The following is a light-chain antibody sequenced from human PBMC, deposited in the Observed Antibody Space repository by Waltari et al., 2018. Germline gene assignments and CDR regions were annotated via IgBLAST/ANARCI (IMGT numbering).Light chain of an antibody. CDR2: EGK. CDR3: QHRHNWPPEFT. J-gene: IGKJ4*01. Sequence: EVVLTQSPATLSLSPGDTATLSCRASQRVYTDLAWYQQTPGQPPRLLLYEGKYRATGIPARLSGSGSGTDFTLTISSLEPADFALYFCQHRHNWPPEFTFGGGTKVEI. CDR1: QRVYTD. V-gene: IGKV3-11*01.